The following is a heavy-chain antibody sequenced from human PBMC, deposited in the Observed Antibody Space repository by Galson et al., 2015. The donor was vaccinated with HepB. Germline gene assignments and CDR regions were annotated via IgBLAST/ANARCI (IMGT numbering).Heavy chain of an antibody. J-gene: IGHJ6*02. CDR3: ARLIAVAAKGGLDV. Sequence: QSGAEVKKPGESLRISCVGSGYSFTNYWITWVRQVLGIGLEWMGRIDPRNSYPTHSPSFKGHVIIAADKSINTAYVQWSSLKASDTARYYCARLIAVAAKGGLDVWGQGTTVTVSS. V-gene: IGHV5-10-1*01. D-gene: IGHD6-19*01. CDR1: GYSFTNYW. CDR2: IDPRNSYP.